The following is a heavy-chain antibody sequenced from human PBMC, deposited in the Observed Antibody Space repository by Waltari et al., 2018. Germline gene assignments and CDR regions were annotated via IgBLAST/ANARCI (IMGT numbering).Heavy chain of an antibody. CDR1: GYSFTSYW. CDR2: IDPSDSYS. Sequence: EVQLVQSEAEMKKPGESLRISCKGSGYSFTSYWIRWVRQMTGKGLEWMGMIDPSDSYSNSNPSFQGHVTISADKSISIAYLQWSSLKASDTAVYYCARQVQYSSSSFGAFDIWGQGTMVTVSS. V-gene: IGHV5-10-1*03. D-gene: IGHD6-6*01. J-gene: IGHJ3*02. CDR3: ARQVQYSSSSFGAFDI.